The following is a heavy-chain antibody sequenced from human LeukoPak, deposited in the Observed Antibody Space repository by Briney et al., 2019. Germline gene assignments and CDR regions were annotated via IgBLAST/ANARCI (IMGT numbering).Heavy chain of an antibody. D-gene: IGHD2-2*01. CDR2: IYTSGST. CDR1: GGSISSYY. Sequence: TSETLSLTCTVSGGSISSYYWSWIRQPPGKGLEWIGYIYTSGSTNYNPSLKSRVTISVDTSKNQFSLKLSSVTAADTAVYYCARGSGVPAAGYYYGMDVWGQGTTVTVSS. CDR3: ARGSGVPAAGYYYGMDV. V-gene: IGHV4-4*09. J-gene: IGHJ6*02.